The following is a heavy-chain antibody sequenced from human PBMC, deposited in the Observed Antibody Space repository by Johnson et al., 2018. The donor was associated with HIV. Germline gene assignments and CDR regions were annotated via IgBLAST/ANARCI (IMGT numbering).Heavy chain of an antibody. CDR1: GFTVSSNY. J-gene: IGHJ3*02. D-gene: IGHD3-22*01. CDR2: INWNGGST. V-gene: IGHV3-20*04. Sequence: VQLVESGGGLVQPGGSLRLSCAASGFTVSSNYMSWVRQAPGKGLESVSGINWNGGSTGYPDSWKGRSTIASDNAKNSRYLNMKRLRAEDTALYYCARDRRNYYDSSGYPDYDALDIWGQGTMVTVSS. CDR3: ARDRRNYYDSSGYPDYDALDI.